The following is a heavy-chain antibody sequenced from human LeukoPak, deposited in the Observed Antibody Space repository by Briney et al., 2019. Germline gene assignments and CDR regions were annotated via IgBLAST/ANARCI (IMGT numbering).Heavy chain of an antibody. D-gene: IGHD5-18*01. Sequence: PGGSLRLSCAASGFTFSSYEMNWVRQAPGKGLEWVSYISSGGSTIYYADSVKGRFTISRDNAKNSLYLQMNSLRAEDTAVHYCARGEATAMVPDFDYWGQGTLVTVSS. V-gene: IGHV3-48*03. CDR3: ARGEATAMVPDFDY. CDR2: ISSGGSTI. J-gene: IGHJ4*02. CDR1: GFTFSSYE.